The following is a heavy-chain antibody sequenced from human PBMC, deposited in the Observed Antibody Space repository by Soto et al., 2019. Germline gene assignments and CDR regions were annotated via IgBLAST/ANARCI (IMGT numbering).Heavy chain of an antibody. J-gene: IGHJ4*02. V-gene: IGHV3-23*01. CDR3: ARGSTDSYPGSRIFDF. CDR2: ITDTGGDA. D-gene: IGHD3-10*01. CDR1: GLTFGSRA. Sequence: GGSLRLSCAASGLTFGSRAMSWVRQAPGEGLQWVSTITDTGGDAKYADSVRGRFVISRDNSKKTLYLQMTSLTAEDSAMYFCARGSTDSYPGSRIFDFWGRGTLVTVSS.